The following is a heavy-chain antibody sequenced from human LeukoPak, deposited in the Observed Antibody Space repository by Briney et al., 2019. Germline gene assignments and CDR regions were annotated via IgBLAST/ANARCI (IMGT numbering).Heavy chain of an antibody. CDR1: GGSFSGYY. D-gene: IGHD5-12*01. CDR2: INHSGST. CDR3: ARGLWLSSGACDI. V-gene: IGHV4-34*01. Sequence: SETLSLTCAVYGGSFSGYYWSWIRQPPGKGLEWIGEINHSGSTNYNPSLKSRVTISVDTSKNQFSLKLSSVTAADTAVYYCARGLWLSSGACDIWGQGTMVTVSS. J-gene: IGHJ3*02.